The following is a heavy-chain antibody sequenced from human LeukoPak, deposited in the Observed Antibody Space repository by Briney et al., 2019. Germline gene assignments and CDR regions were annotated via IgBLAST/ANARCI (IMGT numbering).Heavy chain of an antibody. D-gene: IGHD6-19*01. CDR3: ARDIAVAGAIDY. CDR2: IYSGGST. Sequence: GGSLRLSCAASGFTVSSNYMSWVRQAPGKGLEWVSAIYSGGSTYYADSVKGRFTISRDNSKNTLYLQMNSLRAEDTAVYYCARDIAVAGAIDYWGQGTLVTVSS. CDR1: GFTVSSNY. V-gene: IGHV3-53*01. J-gene: IGHJ4*02.